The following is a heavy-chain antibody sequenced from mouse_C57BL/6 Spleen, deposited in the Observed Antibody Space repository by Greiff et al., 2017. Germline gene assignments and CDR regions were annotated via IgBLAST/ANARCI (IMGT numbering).Heavy chain of an antibody. J-gene: IGHJ1*03. CDR2: ISYDGSN. Sequence: EVQLVESGPGLVQPSQSLSLTCSVTGYSITSGYYWNWIRQFPGNKLEWMGYISYDGSNNYNPSLKNRISITRDTSKNQFFLKLNSVTTEDTATYYCARVGSNYRYFDVWGTGTTVTVSS. D-gene: IGHD2-5*01. CDR3: ARVGSNYRYFDV. V-gene: IGHV3-6*01. CDR1: GYSITSGYY.